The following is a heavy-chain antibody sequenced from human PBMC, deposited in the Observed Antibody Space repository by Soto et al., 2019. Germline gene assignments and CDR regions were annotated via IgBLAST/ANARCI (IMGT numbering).Heavy chain of an antibody. V-gene: IGHV4-31*03. CDR1: GGSISSGGHY. D-gene: IGHD1-1*01. CDR3: ARATNEHFFDY. J-gene: IGHJ4*02. Sequence: QVQLQELGPGLVKPSQTLSLTCTVSGGSISSGGHYWSWIRQHPGKGLEWIGYIYYSGSTYYNPSLKSRVTISVDTSKNQFSLKLSSVTAADTAVYYCARATNEHFFDYWGQGTLVTVSS. CDR2: IYYSGST.